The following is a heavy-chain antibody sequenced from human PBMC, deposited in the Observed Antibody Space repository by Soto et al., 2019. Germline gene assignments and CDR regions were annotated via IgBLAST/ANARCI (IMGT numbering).Heavy chain of an antibody. CDR3: ARDVLGPNSNYGHSDYYYMDV. Sequence: PSETLSLTCTVSGGSISSGGYYWSWIRQHPGKGLEWIGYIYYSGSTYYNPSLKSRVTISVDTSKNQFSLKLSSVTAADTAVYYCARDVLGPNSNYGHSDYYYMDVWGKGTTVTVSS. CDR2: IYYSGST. V-gene: IGHV4-31*03. J-gene: IGHJ6*03. CDR1: GGSISSGGYY. D-gene: IGHD4-4*01.